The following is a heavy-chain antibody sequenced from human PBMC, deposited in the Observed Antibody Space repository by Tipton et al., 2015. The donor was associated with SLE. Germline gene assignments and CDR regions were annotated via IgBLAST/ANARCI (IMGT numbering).Heavy chain of an antibody. CDR1: GGSFSGYY. V-gene: IGHV4-34*01. CDR2: INHSGST. D-gene: IGHD3-22*01. J-gene: IGHJ4*02. Sequence: LRLSCAVYGGSFSGYYWSWIRQSPGKGLEWIGEINHSGSTNYNPSLKSRVTISVDTSKNQFSLELSSVTAADTAVYYCARGGYYFDSSGQFDYWGQETLVTVSS. CDR3: ARGGYYFDSSGQFDY.